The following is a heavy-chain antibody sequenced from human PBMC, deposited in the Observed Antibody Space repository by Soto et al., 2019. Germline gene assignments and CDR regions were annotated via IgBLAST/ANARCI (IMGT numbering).Heavy chain of an antibody. J-gene: IGHJ6*02. CDR1: NPSISNRILY. V-gene: IGHV4-39*01. Sequence: SLNCIIRNPSISNRILYRVLIGKTPGKGLEWIGSIYYSGSTYYNPSLKSRVTISVDTSKNQFSLKLSSVTAADTAVYYCARHSAGYSSNWYEEYYHGMDVWGYGTTVT. D-gene: IGHD6-13*01. CDR2: IYYSGST. CDR3: ARHSAGYSSNWYEEYYHGMDV.